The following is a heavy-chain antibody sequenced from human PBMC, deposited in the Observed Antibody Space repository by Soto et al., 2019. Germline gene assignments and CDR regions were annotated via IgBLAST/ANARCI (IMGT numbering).Heavy chain of an antibody. CDR1: GYTFTSYG. Sequence: ASVKVSCKASGYTFTSYGISWVRQAPGQGLEWMGWISAYNGNTNYAQKLQGRVTMTTDTSTSTAYMELRSLRSDDTAVYYCARDPLRGYDFWSGPQGWFDPWGQGTLVTV. V-gene: IGHV1-18*01. J-gene: IGHJ5*02. CDR2: ISAYNGNT. D-gene: IGHD3-3*01. CDR3: ARDPLRGYDFWSGPQGWFDP.